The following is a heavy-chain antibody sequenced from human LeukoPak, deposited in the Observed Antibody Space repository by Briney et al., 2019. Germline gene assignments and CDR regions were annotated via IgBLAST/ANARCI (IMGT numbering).Heavy chain of an antibody. V-gene: IGHV6-1*01. Sequence: SQTLSLTCAISGDSFSTISVAWNWIRQSPSRGLEWLGRTYYRPKFYNDYAVSVKGRITINPDTSKNQFSLQLSSVTPEDTAVYYCARGRNSGFDYWGQGTLVTVSS. CDR3: ARGRNSGFDY. J-gene: IGHJ4*02. CDR1: GDSFSTISVA. CDR2: TYYRPKFYN. D-gene: IGHD6-19*01.